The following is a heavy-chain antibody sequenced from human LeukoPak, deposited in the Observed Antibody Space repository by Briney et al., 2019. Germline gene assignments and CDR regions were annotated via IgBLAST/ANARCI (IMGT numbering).Heavy chain of an antibody. D-gene: IGHD2-15*01. Sequence: PGGSLRLSCAASGFTFNSYAMNWVRQAPGKGLEWVSIISGSGGSTYYADSVKGRFTISRDNSKNTLYLQMGSLRAEDMAVYYCARGGYCSGGSCSWVAAQGGMDVWGQGTTVTVSS. J-gene: IGHJ6*02. CDR1: GFTFNSYA. CDR2: ISGSGGST. V-gene: IGHV3-23*01. CDR3: ARGGYCSGGSCSWVAAQGGMDV.